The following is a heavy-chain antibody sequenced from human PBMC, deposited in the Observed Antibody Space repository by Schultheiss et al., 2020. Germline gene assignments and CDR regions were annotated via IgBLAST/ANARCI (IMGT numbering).Heavy chain of an antibody. CDR3: ARSGYSYGYYFDY. Sequence: SETLSLTCTVSGGSVSSGSYYWSWIRQPPGKGLEWIGSIYYSGSTYYNPSLKSRVTISVDTSKNQFSLKLSSVTAADTAVYYCARSGYSYGYYFDYWGQGNLGTVSS. V-gene: IGHV4-39*01. J-gene: IGHJ4*02. CDR1: GGSVSSGSYY. CDR2: IYYSGST. D-gene: IGHD5-18*01.